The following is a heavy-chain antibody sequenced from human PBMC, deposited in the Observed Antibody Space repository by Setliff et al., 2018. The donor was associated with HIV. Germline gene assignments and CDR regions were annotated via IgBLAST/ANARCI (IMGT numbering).Heavy chain of an antibody. J-gene: IGHJ4*02. CDR1: GFTFSNYS. CDR3: ASGYGGV. Sequence: GGSLRLSCAASGFTFSNYSMNWVRQAPGKGLEWVSYISSSSTIYYADSVKGRFTISRDKAKNSLYLQMNSLRAEDTAVYYCASGYGGVWGQGTLVTVSS. V-gene: IGHV3-48*01. D-gene: IGHD4-17*01. CDR2: ISSSSTI.